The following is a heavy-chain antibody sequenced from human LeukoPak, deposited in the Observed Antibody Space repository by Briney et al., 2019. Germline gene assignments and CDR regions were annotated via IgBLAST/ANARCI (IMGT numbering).Heavy chain of an antibody. Sequence: SETLSLTCTVSGGSISSYYWSWIRQPPGKGLEWIGSIYHSGGTYYNPSLKSRVSISVDTSKNQFSLKLTSATAADTAVYFCARALHSGYYLDVWGKGTTVTVSS. J-gene: IGHJ6*03. D-gene: IGHD2-15*01. V-gene: IGHV4-59*04. CDR1: GGSISSYY. CDR3: ARALHSGYYLDV. CDR2: IYHSGGT.